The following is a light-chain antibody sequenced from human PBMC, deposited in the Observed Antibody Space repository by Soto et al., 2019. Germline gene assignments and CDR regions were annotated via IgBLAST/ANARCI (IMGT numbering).Light chain of an antibody. Sequence: QSVLTQPASVSGSPGQSITISCTGTSSDVGSYNLVSWYQQHPGKAPKLMIYEVSKRPSGVSNRFSGSKSGNTASLTISGLQAEDEADYCCCSYAGSRKVFGGGTKLTVL. J-gene: IGLJ2*01. V-gene: IGLV2-23*02. CDR2: EVS. CDR3: CSYAGSRKV. CDR1: SSDVGSYNL.